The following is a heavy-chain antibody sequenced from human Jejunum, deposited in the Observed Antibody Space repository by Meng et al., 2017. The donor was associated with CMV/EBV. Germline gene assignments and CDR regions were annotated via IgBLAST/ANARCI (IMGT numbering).Heavy chain of an antibody. CDR1: GFSVSSCRYS. Sequence: SGFSVSSCRYSLTWIRQPPGKDLACIGSIYSSGSTNSNPSLKSRVTISVDTSKNQFSLKLSSVTAADTAVYYCARVRGYGDYGGIDYWGQGTLVTVSS. V-gene: IGHV4-61*01. CDR2: IYSSGST. D-gene: IGHD4-17*01. J-gene: IGHJ4*02. CDR3: ARVRGYGDYGGIDY.